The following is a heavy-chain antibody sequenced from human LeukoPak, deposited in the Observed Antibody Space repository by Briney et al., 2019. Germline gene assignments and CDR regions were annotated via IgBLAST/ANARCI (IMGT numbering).Heavy chain of an antibody. J-gene: IGHJ4*02. CDR1: GFTFTNNG. CDR3: ARGRYYYGSGSLSEYYFDY. D-gene: IGHD3-10*01. CDR2: ITSCGSST. Sequence: VTLSLSCAASGFTFTNNGMSWDRQGQGQGLERVSSITSCGSSTAYADSVRARFTISRDNAKNSLYLQMNSLRAEDTAVYYCARGRYYYGSGSLSEYYFDYWGQGTLVTVSS. V-gene: IGHV3-48*04.